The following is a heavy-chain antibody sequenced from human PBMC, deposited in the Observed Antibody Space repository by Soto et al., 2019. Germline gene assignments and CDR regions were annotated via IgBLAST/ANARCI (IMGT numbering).Heavy chain of an antibody. CDR1: GGSFSGYY. D-gene: IGHD6-13*01. CDR3: ARGSSSWYIRFDP. CDR2: INHSGST. Sequence: SEALSLTCDVYGGSFSGYYWSWIRQPPGKGLEWIGEINHSGSTNYNPSLKSRVTISVDTSKNQFSLKLSSVTAADTAVYYCARGSSSWYIRFDPWGQGTLVTVSS. J-gene: IGHJ5*02. V-gene: IGHV4-34*01.